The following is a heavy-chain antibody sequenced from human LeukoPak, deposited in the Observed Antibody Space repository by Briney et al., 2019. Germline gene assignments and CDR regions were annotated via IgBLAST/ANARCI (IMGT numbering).Heavy chain of an antibody. J-gene: IGHJ5*02. Sequence: PSETLSLTCTVSGGSISSRNYYWGWIRQPPGKGPEWIGRIYNSANTYHNPSLKSRVTISLDTSKNQFSLRLTSVTAADTAVYYCARVGLPYYDTSNWFDPWGQGTLVTVSS. V-gene: IGHV4-39*07. CDR3: ARVGLPYYDTSNWFDP. D-gene: IGHD3-9*01. CDR1: GGSISSRNYY. CDR2: IYNSANT.